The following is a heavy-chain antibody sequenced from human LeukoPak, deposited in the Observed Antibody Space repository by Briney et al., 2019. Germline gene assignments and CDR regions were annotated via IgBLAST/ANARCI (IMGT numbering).Heavy chain of an antibody. CDR2: INTHKGNT. CDR3: ATYFSGSGSFTTQFDH. D-gene: IGHD3-10*01. J-gene: IGHJ4*02. Sequence: ASVKVSCKTSASTFTTYGITWVRLAPGQGLKWMGWINTHKGNTYFSREFQDRVFLTTDASTTTAYMELRSLRSDDTAIYYCATYFSGSGSFTTQFDHWGQGTLVTVSS. V-gene: IGHV1-18*04. CDR1: ASTFTTYG.